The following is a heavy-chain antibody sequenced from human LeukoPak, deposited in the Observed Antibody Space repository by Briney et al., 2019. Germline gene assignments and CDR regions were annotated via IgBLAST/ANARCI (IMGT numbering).Heavy chain of an antibody. D-gene: IGHD6-19*01. CDR2: ISYDGSNK. Sequence: GGSLRLSCAAFGFTFSTYAMHWVRQAPGRGLEWVAFISYDGSNKYYADSVKGRFTISRDNSKNTLYLQMNSLRAEDTAVYHCAREGPGSGSYYFDYWGQGTLVTVSS. CDR1: GFTFSTYA. V-gene: IGHV3-30-3*01. CDR3: AREGPGSGSYYFDY. J-gene: IGHJ4*02.